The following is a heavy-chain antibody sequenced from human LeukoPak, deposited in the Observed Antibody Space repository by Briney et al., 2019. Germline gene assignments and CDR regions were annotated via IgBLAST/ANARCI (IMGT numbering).Heavy chain of an antibody. V-gene: IGHV4-59*02. Sequence: SETLSLTCTVSGGSVRSYHWSWIRQSPGEGLEWIAYIHNSGGTRYNPSLQSRVTISEDTSKNQFSLKLRSVTAADTAVYYCVRDWEGFNFDIWGQGTMVTVSS. CDR2: IHNSGGT. CDR1: GGSVRSYH. CDR3: VRDWEGFNFDI. D-gene: IGHD1-26*01. J-gene: IGHJ3*02.